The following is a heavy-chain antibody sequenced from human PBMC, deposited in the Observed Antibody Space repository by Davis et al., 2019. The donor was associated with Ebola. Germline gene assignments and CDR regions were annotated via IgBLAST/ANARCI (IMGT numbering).Heavy chain of an antibody. J-gene: IGHJ4*02. CDR1: EFTFRSDW. CDR2: IDTDGSTT. CDR3: ARDVGGRAGY. Sequence: PGGSLRLSCVGSEFTFRSDWCHWVRQAPGKGLEWGSRIDTDGSTTNYADSVRGRFTISRDNAKNTLFLQMNSLRADDTAVYYCARDVGGRAGYWGQGTLVTVSS. V-gene: IGHV3-74*01.